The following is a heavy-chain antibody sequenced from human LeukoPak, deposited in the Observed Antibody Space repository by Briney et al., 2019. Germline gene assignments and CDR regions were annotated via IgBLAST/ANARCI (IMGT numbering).Heavy chain of an antibody. CDR2: IIPIFGTA. CDR3: ATDYCSSTSCYADAIPSAFDI. D-gene: IGHD2-2*01. Sequence: ASVKVSCKASGGTFSSYAISWVRQAPGQGLEWMGRIIPIFGTANYAQKFQGRVTITTDESTSTAYMELSGLRSEDTAVYYCATDYCSSTSCYADAIPSAFDIWGQGTMVTVSS. CDR1: GGTFSSYA. J-gene: IGHJ3*02. V-gene: IGHV1-69*05.